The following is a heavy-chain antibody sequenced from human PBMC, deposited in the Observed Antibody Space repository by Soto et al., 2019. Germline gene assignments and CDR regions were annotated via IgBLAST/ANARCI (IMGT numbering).Heavy chain of an antibody. CDR2: ISWNSGSI. CDR1: GFTFDDYA. D-gene: IGHD3-16*01. CDR3: AKGLGDGNADGNFDY. V-gene: IGHV3-9*01. Sequence: GGSLRLSCAASGFTFDDYAMHWVRQAPGKGLEWVSGISWNSGSIGYADSVKGRFTISRDNAKNSLYLQMNSLRAEDTALYYCAKGLGDGNADGNFDYWGQGTXVTVSS. J-gene: IGHJ4*02.